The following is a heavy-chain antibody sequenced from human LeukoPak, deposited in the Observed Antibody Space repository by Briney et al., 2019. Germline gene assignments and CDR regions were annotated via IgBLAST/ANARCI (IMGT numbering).Heavy chain of an antibody. CDR1: GYTFTGYY. Sequence: ASVKVSCKASGYTFTGYYMHWVRQAPGQGLEWMGWINPNSGGTNYAQKFQGRVTMTRDTSISTAYMELSRLRSDDTAVYYCARVDYDYVWGSYRLNWFDPWGQGTLVTVSS. J-gene: IGHJ5*02. CDR3: ARVDYDYVWGSYRLNWFDP. D-gene: IGHD3-16*02. CDR2: INPNSGGT. V-gene: IGHV1-2*02.